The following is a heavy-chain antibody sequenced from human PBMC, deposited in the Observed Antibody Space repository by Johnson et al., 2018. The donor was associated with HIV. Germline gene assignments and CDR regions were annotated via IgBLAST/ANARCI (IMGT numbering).Heavy chain of an antibody. CDR1: GFTFNSYA. Sequence: QVQLLESGGGVVQSGRSLRLSCAASGFTFNSYAMHWVRQAPGKGLEWVALTSYDGSNKYYADSVKGRFSISRDTSTNTLYLQVNSLRAEDTAVYYCASLYAFDIWGQGTMVTVSS. CDR3: ASLYAFDI. CDR2: TSYDGSNK. J-gene: IGHJ3*02. V-gene: IGHV3-30*04.